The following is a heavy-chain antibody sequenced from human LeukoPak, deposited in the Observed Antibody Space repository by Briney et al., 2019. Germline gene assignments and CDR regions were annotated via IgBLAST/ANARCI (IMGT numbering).Heavy chain of an antibody. D-gene: IGHD1-1*01. J-gene: IGHJ6*02. V-gene: IGHV3-33*01. CDR1: GFTFSHYG. CDR2: IWYDGSNK. CDR3: AREGLRYRQKYGMDV. Sequence: GRSLRLSCAASGFTFSHYGMHWVRQAPGKGLEWLAVIWYDGSNKYYADSVKDGFTISRDNSNSTLYLQMNSLRAEDTAVYYCAREGLRYRQKYGMDVWGQGTTVTVSS.